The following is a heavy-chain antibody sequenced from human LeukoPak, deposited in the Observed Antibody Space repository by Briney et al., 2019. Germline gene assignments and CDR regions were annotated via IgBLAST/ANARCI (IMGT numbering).Heavy chain of an antibody. Sequence: ASVKVSCKASGYTFTSYDINWVRQATGQGLEWMGWMNPNSGNTGYAQKFQGRVTMNRNTSISTAYMELSSLRSEDTAVYYCARGGYSSSWYGKYYYYYGMDVWGQGTTVTVSS. CDR3: ARGGYSSSWYGKYYYYYGMDV. D-gene: IGHD6-13*01. V-gene: IGHV1-8*01. CDR2: MNPNSGNT. CDR1: GYTFTSYD. J-gene: IGHJ6*02.